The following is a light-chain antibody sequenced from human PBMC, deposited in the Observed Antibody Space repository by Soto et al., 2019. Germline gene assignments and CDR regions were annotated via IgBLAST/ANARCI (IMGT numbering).Light chain of an antibody. J-gene: IGLJ2*01. Sequence: QAVVTQPPSVSGAPGQRVTISCTGRSSNIGAGYDVHWYLQLPVTAPKLLIYANSNRPSGVPDRFSGSKSGTSASLAITGLQAEDEADYYCQSYDTSLSVVFGGGTKVTVL. V-gene: IGLV1-40*01. CDR2: ANS. CDR1: SSNIGAGYD. CDR3: QSYDTSLSVV.